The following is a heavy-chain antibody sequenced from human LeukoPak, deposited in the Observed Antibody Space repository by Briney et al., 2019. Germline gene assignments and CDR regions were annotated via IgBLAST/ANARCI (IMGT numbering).Heavy chain of an antibody. J-gene: IGHJ4*02. CDR1: GFTFSSHA. V-gene: IGHV3-23*01. CDR3: ANLNPRGCYFDY. D-gene: IGHD3-10*01. CDR2: ISGSGGST. Sequence: GGSLRLSCAASGFTFSSHAMSWVRQAPGKGLEWVSAISGSGGSTYYADSVKGRFTISRDNSKNTLYLQMNSLRAEDTAVYYCANLNPRGCYFDYWGQGTLVTVSS.